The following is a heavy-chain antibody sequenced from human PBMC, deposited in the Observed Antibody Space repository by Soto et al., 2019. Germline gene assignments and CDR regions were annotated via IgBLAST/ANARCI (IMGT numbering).Heavy chain of an antibody. CDR1: GYTFTSYA. CDR2: INAGNGNT. D-gene: IGHD1-26*01. V-gene: IGHV1-3*01. CDR3: ARGGSLYWYFDL. J-gene: IGHJ2*01. Sequence: ASVKVSCKASGYTFTSYAMHWVRQAPGQRLEWMGWINAGNGNTKYSQKFQGRVTITRDTSASTAYMELSSLRSEGTAVYYCARGGSLYWYFDLWGRGTLVTVSS.